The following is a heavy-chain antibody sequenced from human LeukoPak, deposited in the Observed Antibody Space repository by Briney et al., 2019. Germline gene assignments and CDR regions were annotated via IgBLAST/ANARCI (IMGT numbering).Heavy chain of an antibody. D-gene: IGHD2-2*01. V-gene: IGHV4-59*01. CDR1: GGSISSYY. J-gene: IGHJ3*02. CDR2: IYYSGST. CDR3: ARAASYCSSTSCRKAFDI. Sequence: SETLSLTCTVSGGSISSYYWSWIRQPPGKGLEWIGYIYYSGSTNYNPSLKSRVTISVDTSKNQFSLKLSSVTAADTAVYYCARAASYCSSTSCRKAFDIWGQGTMVTVSS.